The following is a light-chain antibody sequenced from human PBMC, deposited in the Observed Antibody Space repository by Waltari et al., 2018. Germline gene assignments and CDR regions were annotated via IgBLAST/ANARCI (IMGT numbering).Light chain of an antibody. Sequence: QTVVTQEPSLSVSPGGTVTLTCALSSGSLSSTSYVSGYQPTPGQTPRTHMYKANIRASGVPYRCSGPSFGNKGALTITGAQADDESDYYCLVYMGSGIGVFGGGTKLTVL. CDR2: KAN. V-gene: IGLV8-61*01. CDR3: LVYMGSGIGV. J-gene: IGLJ3*02. CDR1: SGSLSSTSY.